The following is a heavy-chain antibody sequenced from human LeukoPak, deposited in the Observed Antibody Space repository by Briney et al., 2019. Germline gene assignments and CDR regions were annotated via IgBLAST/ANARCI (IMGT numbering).Heavy chain of an antibody. J-gene: IGHJ4*02. CDR2: ISYDGSNK. V-gene: IGHV3-30*04. CDR3: ARGGSSGWYSRSRTKYYFDY. Sequence: PGGSLRLSCAASGFTVSSYAMHWVRQAPGKGLEWVAVISYDGSNKYYADSVKGRFTISRDSSKNTLYLEMNSLNAEDTAVYYCARGGSSGWYSRSRTKYYFDYWGQGTLVTVSS. D-gene: IGHD6-19*01. CDR1: GFTVSSYA.